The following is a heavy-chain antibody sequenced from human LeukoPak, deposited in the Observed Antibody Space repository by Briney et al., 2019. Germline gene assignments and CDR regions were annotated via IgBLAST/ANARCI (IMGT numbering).Heavy chain of an antibody. CDR1: GGSINNGGYY. D-gene: IGHD3-10*01. J-gene: IGHJ3*02. CDR2: IYYSGSS. V-gene: IGHV4-31*03. Sequence: PSETLSLTCTVSGGSINNGGYYWSWIRQHPGKGLEWLGYIYYSGSSYYNPSLRSRVTISVDTSKNHFSLKLSSVTAADTAVYYCARDRVRGSGSGDAFDIWGQGTMVTVSS. CDR3: ARDRVRGSGSGDAFDI.